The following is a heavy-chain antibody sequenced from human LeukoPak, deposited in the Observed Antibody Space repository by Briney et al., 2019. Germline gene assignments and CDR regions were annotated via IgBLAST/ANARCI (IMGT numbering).Heavy chain of an antibody. CDR2: IYYSGTT. Sequence: SETLSLTCTVSGGSISSSSFYWAWIRQPPGKGLEWIASIYYSGTTHHSPSLKSRVTMSVDTPKNQFSLKLSSVTAADTAVYYCARQRRLCSSTTCYLDFDSWGQGTLVTVSS. CDR3: ARQRRLCSSTTCYLDFDS. J-gene: IGHJ5*01. CDR1: GGSISSSSFY. V-gene: IGHV4-39*01. D-gene: IGHD2-2*01.